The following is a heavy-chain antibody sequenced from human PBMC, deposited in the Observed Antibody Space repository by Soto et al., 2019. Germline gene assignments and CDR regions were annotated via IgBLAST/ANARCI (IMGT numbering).Heavy chain of an antibody. CDR2: INHSGST. CDR1: GGSFSGYY. V-gene: IGHV4-34*01. D-gene: IGHD3-10*01. Sequence: PWGNPALTCAVYGGSFSGYYWSWIRQPPGKGLEWIGEINHSGSTNYNPSLKSRVTISVDTSKNQFSLKLSSVTAADTAVYYCARAVKKLVITMVRVVIIPRPLGCFDPWCQGTLVSGS. J-gene: IGHJ5*02. CDR3: ARAVKKLVITMVRVVIIPRPLGCFDP.